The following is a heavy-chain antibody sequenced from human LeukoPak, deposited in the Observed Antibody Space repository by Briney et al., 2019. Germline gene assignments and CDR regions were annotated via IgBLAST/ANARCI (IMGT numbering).Heavy chain of an antibody. CDR3: ANPYY. V-gene: IGHV3-7*03. J-gene: IGHJ4*02. CDR1: GFTLSNFW. Sequence: GGSLRLSCVASGFTLSNFWMTWVRQAPGKGLEWVANIKQDGSEMHYLDSVKGRFTISRDNSENTLYLQMNSLRAEDTAIYYCANPYYWGQGTLVTVSS. CDR2: IKQDGSEM.